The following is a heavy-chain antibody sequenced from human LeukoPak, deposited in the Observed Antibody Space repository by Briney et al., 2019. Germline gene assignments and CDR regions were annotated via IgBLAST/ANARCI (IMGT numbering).Heavy chain of an antibody. CDR1: GYTFTGYY. V-gene: IGHV1-2*02. CDR2: INPNSGGT. CDR3: ATLGEDNTDTPFDY. J-gene: IGHJ4*02. D-gene: IGHD3-16*01. Sequence: ASVKVSCKASGYTFTGYYMHWVRQAPGQGLEWMGWINPNSGGTNYAQKFQGKVSMTRDTSISTAYMELSRLGSDDTAVYYCATLGEDNTDTPFDYWGQGTLVTVSS.